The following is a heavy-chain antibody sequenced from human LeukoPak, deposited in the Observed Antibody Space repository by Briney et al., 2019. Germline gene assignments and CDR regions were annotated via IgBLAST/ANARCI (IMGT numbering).Heavy chain of an antibody. CDR1: GFTFSSYG. J-gene: IGHJ4*02. CDR3: AKAPLWWGFRPAEGYFDY. Sequence: GGSLRLSCAASGFTFSSYGMHRVRQAPGKGLEWVAFIRYDGSNKYYADSVKGRFTISRDNSKNTLYLQMNSLRAEDTAVYYCAKAPLWWGFRPAEGYFDYWGQGTLVTVSS. D-gene: IGHD2-21*01. CDR2: IRYDGSNK. V-gene: IGHV3-30*02.